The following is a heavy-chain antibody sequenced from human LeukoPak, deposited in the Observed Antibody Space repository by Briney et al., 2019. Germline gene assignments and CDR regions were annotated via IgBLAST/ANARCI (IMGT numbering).Heavy chain of an antibody. CDR2: IRGNGGST. Sequence: GGSLRLSCAASGFTFSNYAMSWVRQAPGKGLEWVSGIRGNGGSTYYADSVKGRFTISRGNSKNTLYLQMNSLRAEDTAIYYCAKDTGYYYDSAGYYFDYWGQGILVTVSS. D-gene: IGHD3-22*01. CDR1: GFTFSNYA. J-gene: IGHJ4*02. V-gene: IGHV3-23*01. CDR3: AKDTGYYYDSAGYYFDY.